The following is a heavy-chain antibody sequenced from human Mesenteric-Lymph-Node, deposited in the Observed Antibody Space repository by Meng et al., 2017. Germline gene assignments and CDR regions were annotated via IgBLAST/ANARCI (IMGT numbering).Heavy chain of an antibody. J-gene: IGHJ6*02. V-gene: IGHV3-9*01. CDR1: GFTFDDYA. D-gene: IGHD3-10*01. Sequence: GGSLRLSCAASGFTFDDYAMHWVRQAPGKGLEWVSGISWNSGSIGYADSVKGRFTIFRDNAKNSLYLQMNSLRAEDTALYYCAKDPYGDYYYGMDVWGQGTTVTVSS. CDR2: ISWNSGSI. CDR3: AKDPYGDYYYGMDV.